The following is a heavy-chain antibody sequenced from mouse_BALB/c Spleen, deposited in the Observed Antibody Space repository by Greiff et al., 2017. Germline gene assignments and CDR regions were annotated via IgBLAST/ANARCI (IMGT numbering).Heavy chain of an antibody. Sequence: VQLHQSGAELARPGASVKMSCKASGYTFTSYTMHWVKQRPGQGLEWIGYINPSSGYTNYNQKFKDKATLTADKSSSTAYMQLSSLTSEDSAVYYCARYQYGTERDFDYWGQGTTLTVSS. CDR2: INPSSGYT. CDR1: GYTFTSYT. CDR3: ARYQYGTERDFDY. J-gene: IGHJ2*01. D-gene: IGHD2-10*02. V-gene: IGHV1-4*01.